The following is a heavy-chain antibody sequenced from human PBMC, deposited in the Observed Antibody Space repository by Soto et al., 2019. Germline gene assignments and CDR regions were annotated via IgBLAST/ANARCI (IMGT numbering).Heavy chain of an antibody. Sequence: SVKVSCKASGGTFSSCTSSWVRQAPGQGLEWMGSIIPILGIANYAQKFQGRVTITADKSTSTAYMELSSLRSEDTAVYYCARGPTGSYGGFDYWGHGTLVTVSS. CDR3: ARGPTGSYGGFDY. D-gene: IGHD1-26*01. CDR2: IIPILGIA. CDR1: GGTFSSCT. J-gene: IGHJ4*01. V-gene: IGHV1-69*02.